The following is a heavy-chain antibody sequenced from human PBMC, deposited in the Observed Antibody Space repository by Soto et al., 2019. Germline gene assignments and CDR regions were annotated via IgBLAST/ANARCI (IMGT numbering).Heavy chain of an antibody. V-gene: IGHV3-11*01. J-gene: IGHJ5*02. CDR2: ISSGGTTI. Sequence: GGSLRLSCAASGFTFSDYYMSWIRQAPGKGLEWVSYISSGGTTIYYADSVKGRFTISREDAKNSPYLQMNSLRPEDTAVYFCATKGGGFYFGFDPWGQGTMVTVSS. CDR1: GFTFSDYY. D-gene: IGHD3-22*01. CDR3: ATKGGGFYFGFDP.